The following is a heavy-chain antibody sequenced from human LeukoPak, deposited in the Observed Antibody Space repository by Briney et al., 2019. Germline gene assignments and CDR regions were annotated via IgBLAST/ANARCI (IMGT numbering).Heavy chain of an antibody. D-gene: IGHD4-17*01. CDR2: MYHGGST. CDR1: GSSISSGYY. CDR3: ARQRRDGDYLYAFDI. Sequence: PSETLSLTCTVSGSSISSGYYWGWFRQPPGKGLEWIGSMYHGGSTYYTPSLKSRVTISVDTSKNQFSLKLSSVTAADTAVYYCARQRRDGDYLYAFDIWGQGTMVTVSS. J-gene: IGHJ3*02. V-gene: IGHV4-38-2*02.